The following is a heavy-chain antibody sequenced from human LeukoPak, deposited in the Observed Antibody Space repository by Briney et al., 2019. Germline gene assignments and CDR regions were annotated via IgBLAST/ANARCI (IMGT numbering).Heavy chain of an antibody. CDR3: ARDNAMIPAEIADY. V-gene: IGHV1-18*01. Sequence: ASVKVSCKTSGYTFTRYGISWVRQAPGQGLEWMGWISAYEGNTKYAQKVQGRVIMTTDTSTSTAYMELRSLRSDDTAVYYCARDNAMIPAEIADYWGQGTQVTVSS. CDR1: GYTFTRYG. J-gene: IGHJ4*02. CDR2: ISAYEGNT. D-gene: IGHD2-2*01.